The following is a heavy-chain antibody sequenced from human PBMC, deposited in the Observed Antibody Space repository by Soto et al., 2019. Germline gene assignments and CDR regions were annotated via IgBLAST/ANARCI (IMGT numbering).Heavy chain of an antibody. V-gene: IGHV4-4*02. CDR2: IYDGGTT. J-gene: IGHJ4*02. D-gene: IGHD7-27*01. CDR3: ARGPSGDKVDY. CDR1: GDSISSTRW. Sequence: SETLSLTCTVSGDSISSTRWWSWIRQSPDKGLEWIGHIYDGGTTYSSPSLKGRVTISADTSETQFSLKLNSVSAADTAVYYCARGPSGDKVDYWGQGIQVTVSS.